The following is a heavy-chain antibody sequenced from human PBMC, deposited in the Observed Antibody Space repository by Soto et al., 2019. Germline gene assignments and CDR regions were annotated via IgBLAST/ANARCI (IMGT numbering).Heavy chain of an antibody. CDR2: TRNKANSHTT. D-gene: IGHD4-17*01. CDR3: ARATTVTDY. V-gene: IGHV3-72*01. Sequence: EVQLVESGGGLVQPGGSLRLSCAASGFIFSDHYMDWVRQAPGKGLEWVGRTRNKANSHTTEYAASVKGRFTISRDDSKNSLYLQMNSRKSEDTAVYYCARATTVTDYWGQGTLVTVSS. J-gene: IGHJ4*02. CDR1: GFIFSDHY.